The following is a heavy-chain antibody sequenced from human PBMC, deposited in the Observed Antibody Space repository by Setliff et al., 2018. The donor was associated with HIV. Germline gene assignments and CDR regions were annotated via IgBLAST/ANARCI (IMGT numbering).Heavy chain of an antibody. CDR2: INPNSGGT. V-gene: IGHV1-2*02. J-gene: IGHJ4*02. Sequence: GASVKVSCKASGYTFTGYYMHWVRQAPGQGLEWMGWINPNSGGTNYAQKFQGRITISRDNAKNSLYLQMNSLRVEDTAIYYCARRIYRYSSGWSFDYWGQGTLVTVSS. CDR3: ARRIYRYSSGWSFDY. D-gene: IGHD6-19*01. CDR1: GYTFTGYY.